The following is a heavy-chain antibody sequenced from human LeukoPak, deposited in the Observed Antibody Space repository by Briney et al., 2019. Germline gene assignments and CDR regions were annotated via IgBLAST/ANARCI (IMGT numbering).Heavy chain of an antibody. D-gene: IGHD5-18*01. J-gene: IGHJ6*03. CDR1: GFTFSSYW. CDR2: INSDGSST. CDR3: ARLHRYGYYYYYMDV. Sequence: GGSLRLSCAASGFTFSSYWMHWVRQAPGKGLVWVSRINSDGSSTSYADSVKGRFTISRDNAKNSLYLQMSSLRADDTALYFCARLHRYGYYYYYMDVWGKGTAVSVSS. V-gene: IGHV3-74*01.